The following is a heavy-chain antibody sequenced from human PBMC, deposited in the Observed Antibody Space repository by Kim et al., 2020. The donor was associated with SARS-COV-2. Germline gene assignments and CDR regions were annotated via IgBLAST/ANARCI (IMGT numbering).Heavy chain of an antibody. D-gene: IGHD3-3*02. CDR3: ARHLHVTSGTFYWYFDL. CDR1: GFTFSHSA. V-gene: IGHV3-23*01. J-gene: IGHJ2*01. CDR2: IFGSGSGT. Sequence: GGSLRLSCAASGFTFSHSAMSWVRQAPGKGLEWVSGIFGSGSGTYYADSVKGRFTISRDNSQSTLYLQMNNLRAEDTAVYYCARHLHVTSGTFYWYFDLWGGSPLDRVSS.